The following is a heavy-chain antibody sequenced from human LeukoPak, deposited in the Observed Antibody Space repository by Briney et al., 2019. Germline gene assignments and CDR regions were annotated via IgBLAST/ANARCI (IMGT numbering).Heavy chain of an antibody. Sequence: KTSETLSLTCTVSGGSISSSSYYWGWIRQPPGKGLEWIGSIYYSGSIYYNPSLKSRVTISVDTSKNQFSLKLSSVTAADTAVYYCARRPRHEQLVDYWGQGTLVTVSS. D-gene: IGHD6-6*01. CDR1: GGSISSSSYY. CDR3: ARRPRHEQLVDY. J-gene: IGHJ4*02. V-gene: IGHV4-39*01. CDR2: IYYSGSI.